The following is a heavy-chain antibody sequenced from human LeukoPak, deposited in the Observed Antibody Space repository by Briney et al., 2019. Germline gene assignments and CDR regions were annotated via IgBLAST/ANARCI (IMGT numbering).Heavy chain of an antibody. J-gene: IGHJ4*02. Sequence: PGRSLRLSRVASKFIFIDSPMHWVRQPPGKGLQWVAVISPDGTSKYYADSVKGRFTISRDNSKNTLYLQMNSLRAEDTAVYYCAKAKSPMVRGAVFDYWGQGTLVTVSS. CDR3: AKAKSPMVRGAVFDY. CDR1: KFIFIDSP. D-gene: IGHD3-10*01. CDR2: ISPDGTSK. V-gene: IGHV3-30*18.